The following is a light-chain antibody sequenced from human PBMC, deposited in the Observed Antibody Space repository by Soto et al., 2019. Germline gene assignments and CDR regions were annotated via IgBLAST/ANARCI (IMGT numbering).Light chain of an antibody. CDR3: QQYSTYPWA. CDR2: ATS. V-gene: IGKV1D-16*01. Sequence: IQMTQSPSSVSASVGDRVTMTCRASQGVGGWLAWYQQKPGKVPKLLIYATSSLHSGVPSRFSGSGSGPDFTLSISSLQPDDFATYYCQQYSTYPWAFGQGTKVDIK. CDR1: QGVGGW. J-gene: IGKJ1*01.